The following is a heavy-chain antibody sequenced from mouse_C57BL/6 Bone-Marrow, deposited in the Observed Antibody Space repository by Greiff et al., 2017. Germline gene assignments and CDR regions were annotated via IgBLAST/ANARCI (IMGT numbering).Heavy chain of an antibody. CDR3: ARRADSSGYPHY. CDR1: GYTFTDYY. J-gene: IGHJ2*01. D-gene: IGHD3-2*02. Sequence: EVQLQQSGPELVKPGASVKISCKASGYTFTDYYMNWVKQSHGKSLEWIGDINPNNGGTSYNQKFKGKATLTVDKSSSTAYMELRSLTSEDSAVYYCARRADSSGYPHYWGQGTTLTVSS. V-gene: IGHV1-26*01. CDR2: INPNNGGT.